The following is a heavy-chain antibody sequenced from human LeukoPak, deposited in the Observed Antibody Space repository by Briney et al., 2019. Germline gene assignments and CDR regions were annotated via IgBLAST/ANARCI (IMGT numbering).Heavy chain of an antibody. CDR3: AREEEGYSYGYDY. V-gene: IGHV4-31*03. Sequence: SETLSLTCTVSGGSISSGGYYWSWIRQHPGKGLEWIGYIYYSGSTYYNPSLKSRVTISVDTSKNQFSLKLSSVTAADTAVYYCAREEEGYSYGYDYWGQGTLVTVSS. CDR1: GGSISSGGYY. D-gene: IGHD5-18*01. J-gene: IGHJ4*02. CDR2: IYYSGST.